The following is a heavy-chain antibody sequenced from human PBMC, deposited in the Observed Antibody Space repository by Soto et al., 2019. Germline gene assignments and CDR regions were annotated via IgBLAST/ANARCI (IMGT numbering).Heavy chain of an antibody. V-gene: IGHV3-33*01. CDR2: IWNDGSTT. CDR3: ARDGSHYVVDY. D-gene: IGHD4-4*01. Sequence: LVESGGGVAQPGRSLRLSCTTSGFSFSPSGMHWVRQAPGKGLEWVGIIWNDGSTTHYADSVKGRFTISRDNSKNTLYLQMNSLRDEDTAVYYLARDGSHYVVDYWGQGTLVTVSS. J-gene: IGHJ4*02. CDR1: GFSFSPSG.